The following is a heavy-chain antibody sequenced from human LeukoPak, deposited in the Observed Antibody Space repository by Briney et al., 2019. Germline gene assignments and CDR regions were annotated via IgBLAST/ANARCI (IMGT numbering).Heavy chain of an antibody. D-gene: IGHD6-19*01. CDR1: GGSFSGYY. Sequence: SETLSLTCAVYGGSFSGYYWSWIRQPPGKGLEWIGEINHSGSTNYNPSLKSRVTISVDTSKNQSSLKLSSVTAADTAVYYCAREGSSGWYGMAGDYFDYWGQGTLVTVSS. CDR3: AREGSSGWYGMAGDYFDY. CDR2: INHSGST. V-gene: IGHV4-34*01. J-gene: IGHJ4*02.